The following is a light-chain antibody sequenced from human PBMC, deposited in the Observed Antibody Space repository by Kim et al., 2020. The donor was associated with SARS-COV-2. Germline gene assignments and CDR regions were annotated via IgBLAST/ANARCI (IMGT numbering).Light chain of an antibody. Sequence: SSELTQDPTVSVALGQTVRITCQGDSLRSYSVSWYQQKPGQVPALVIYGKNNRPSGIPDRFSGSSSGNMASLTITGAQAEDEADYYCNCRDASGYYWVFGGGTKVTVL. J-gene: IGLJ3*02. CDR2: GKN. V-gene: IGLV3-19*01. CDR3: NCRDASGYYWV. CDR1: SLRSYS.